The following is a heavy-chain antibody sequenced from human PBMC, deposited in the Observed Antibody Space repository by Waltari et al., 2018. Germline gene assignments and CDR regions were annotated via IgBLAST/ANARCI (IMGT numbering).Heavy chain of an antibody. CDR1: GYSISSGYY. Sequence: QVQLQESGPGLVKPSETLSLTCAVSGYSISSGYYWGWIRQPPGQGLEWIGSIYHSGSTYYNPSLKSRVTISVDTSKNQFSLKLSSVTAADTAVYYCARDGITFGGAKGRFSVFDPWGQGTLVTVSS. J-gene: IGHJ5*02. V-gene: IGHV4-38-2*02. CDR3: ARDGITFGGAKGRFSVFDP. CDR2: IYHSGST. D-gene: IGHD3-16*01.